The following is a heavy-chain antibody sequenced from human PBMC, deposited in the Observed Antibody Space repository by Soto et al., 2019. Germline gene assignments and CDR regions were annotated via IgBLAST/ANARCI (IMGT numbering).Heavy chain of an antibody. V-gene: IGHV3-7*01. J-gene: IGHJ4*02. Sequence: EVQLVESGGGLVQPGGSLRLSCAASGFSFSMYWMSWVRQAPGKGLEWVANIKEDGSQKYYVDSVKGRFTISRDNAKNTRYLQMNSLGAEDTAVYYCARHQVGYRVTDYWGQGTLVTVSS. CDR3: ARHQVGYRVTDY. CDR1: GFSFSMYW. CDR2: IKEDGSQK. D-gene: IGHD1-26*01.